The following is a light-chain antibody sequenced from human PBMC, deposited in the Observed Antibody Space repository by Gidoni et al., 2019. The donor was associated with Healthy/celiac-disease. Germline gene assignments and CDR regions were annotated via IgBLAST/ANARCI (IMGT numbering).Light chain of an antibody. J-gene: IGKJ2*01. V-gene: IGKV3-20*01. CDR2: GAS. CDR3: QEYCRSPRT. CDR1: QSVSSSY. Sequence: DIVLTQSPGTLSLSPGERATLSCRASQSVSSSYLAWYQQKPGQAPRLLIYGASSRATGIPERFSGSGSGTDFTLTIRRMEAEDFAVYYCQEYCRSPRTFGQGAKLEIK.